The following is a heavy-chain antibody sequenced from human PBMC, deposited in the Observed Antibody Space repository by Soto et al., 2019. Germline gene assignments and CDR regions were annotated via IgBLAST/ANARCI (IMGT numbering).Heavy chain of an antibody. CDR2: LSSDGFGA. J-gene: IGHJ4*02. V-gene: IGHV3-74*03. CDR3: ARDLGGPDY. CDR1: DFSLSPYW. D-gene: IGHD3-16*01. Sequence: GGSLRLACAASDFSLSPYWMHWVRQVPGRGRDSVARLSSDGFGAAYADSVKGRFFISRDIARNTLSLQMNSLRADDTAVYSCARDLGGPDYWGRGTSVTVSS.